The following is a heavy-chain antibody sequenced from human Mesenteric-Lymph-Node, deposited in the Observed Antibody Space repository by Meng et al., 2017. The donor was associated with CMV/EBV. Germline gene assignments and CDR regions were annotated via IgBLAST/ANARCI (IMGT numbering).Heavy chain of an antibody. CDR3: TQIDGDAFDL. D-gene: IGHD5-24*01. V-gene: IGHV3-73*01. CDR1: GFTFSGST. CDR2: IRSKSNSYAT. Sequence: GGSLRLSCAASGFTFSGSTMHWVRQASGKGLEWVGRIRSKSNSYATAYAASLQGRFTISRDDSKNTAYLQMNSLKTEDTAVYYCTQIDGDAFDLWGLGTMVTVSS. J-gene: IGHJ3*01.